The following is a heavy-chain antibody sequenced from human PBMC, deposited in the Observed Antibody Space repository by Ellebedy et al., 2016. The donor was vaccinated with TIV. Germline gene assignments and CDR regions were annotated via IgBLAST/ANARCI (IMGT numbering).Heavy chain of an antibody. Sequence: GESLKISCGTSGFTFSNYWMTWVRQAPGKGLEWVANIKQDGSEKYYVDSVMGRFSISRDNTKNSLYLQMNSLTDEDTAVYYCARDQWLGRAYYFDIWGQGVLVTVSS. CDR1: GFTFSNYW. CDR2: IKQDGSEK. J-gene: IGHJ4*02. CDR3: ARDQWLGRAYYFDI. V-gene: IGHV3-7*01. D-gene: IGHD6-19*01.